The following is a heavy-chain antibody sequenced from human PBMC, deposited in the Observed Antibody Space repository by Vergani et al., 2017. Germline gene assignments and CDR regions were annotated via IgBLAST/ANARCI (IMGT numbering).Heavy chain of an antibody. Sequence: EVQMVESGGGLVKPGGSLRLSCKASGFNFGGFAMHWVRQVPGKGPEWVSSVSGSSATPYYADSVKGRFIISRDNSKNTLHLQMNSLRADDTAVYYCTKGSRGYTGYFFDYWGQGTLATVSS. J-gene: IGHJ4*02. CDR1: GFNFGGFA. D-gene: IGHD5-12*01. CDR2: VSGSSATP. CDR3: TKGSRGYTGYFFDY. V-gene: IGHV3-23*04.